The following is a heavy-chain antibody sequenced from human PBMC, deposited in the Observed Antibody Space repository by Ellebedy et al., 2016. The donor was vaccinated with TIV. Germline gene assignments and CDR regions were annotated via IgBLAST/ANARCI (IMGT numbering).Heavy chain of an antibody. D-gene: IGHD5-18*01. CDR2: IFGSGGGI. Sequence: GESLKISCAASGFTFSRCAMSWVRQAPGKGLEWVSGIFGSGGGISYADSVKGRFTISRDNSNSMVHLQMNSLRHEDTAVYYCAKDRTSGDGYWVFDQWGQGTLVTVSS. V-gene: IGHV3-23*01. CDR3: AKDRTSGDGYWVFDQ. CDR1: GFTFSRCA. J-gene: IGHJ4*02.